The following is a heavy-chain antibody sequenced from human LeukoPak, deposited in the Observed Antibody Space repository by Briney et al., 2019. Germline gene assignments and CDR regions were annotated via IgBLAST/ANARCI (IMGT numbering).Heavy chain of an antibody. Sequence: SETLSLTCTASGGSMSPYHWGWIRQPPGKGLEWTGYIYYSGSTNYNPSLNSRVTISVDTSKNQFSLRLSSVTAADAAIYYCARAVSGRFDYWGQGTLVTVSS. V-gene: IGHV4-59*08. CDR1: GGSMSPYH. D-gene: IGHD6-19*01. J-gene: IGHJ4*02. CDR3: ARAVSGRFDY. CDR2: IYYSGST.